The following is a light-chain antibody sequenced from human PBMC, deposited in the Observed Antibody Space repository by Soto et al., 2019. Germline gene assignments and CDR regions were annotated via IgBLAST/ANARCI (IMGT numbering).Light chain of an antibody. CDR2: DAS. V-gene: IGKV1D-13*01. Sequence: AIQLIQSPSSLSAPVGDRVTIPGRASQGISSALAWYQQKPGKAPKLLIYDASSLESGVPSRFSGSGSGTDFTLTISSLQPEDFATYYCQQFNNYITLGQGTRLEIK. J-gene: IGKJ5*01. CDR1: QGISSA. CDR3: QQFNNYIT.